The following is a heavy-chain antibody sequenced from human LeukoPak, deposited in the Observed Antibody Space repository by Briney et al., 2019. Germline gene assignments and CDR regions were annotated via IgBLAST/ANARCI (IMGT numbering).Heavy chain of an antibody. CDR2: IKQDGSEK. J-gene: IGHJ4*02. D-gene: IGHD6-13*01. CDR1: GFTFSSYW. Sequence: GGSLRLSCAASGFTFSSYWMSWVRQAPGKGLEWVANIKQDGSEKYYVDSVKGRFTISRDNAKNSLYLQMNSLRAEDTAVYYCARGSSSWYADWSWFDYWGQGTLVTVSS. V-gene: IGHV3-7*01. CDR3: ARGSSSWYADWSWFDY.